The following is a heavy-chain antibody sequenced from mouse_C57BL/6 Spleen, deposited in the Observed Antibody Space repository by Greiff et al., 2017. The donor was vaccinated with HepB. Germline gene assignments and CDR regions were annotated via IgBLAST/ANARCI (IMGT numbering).Heavy chain of an antibody. D-gene: IGHD2-4*01. CDR3: ARAWDYDVSAY. V-gene: IGHV1-80*01. CDR2: IYPGDGDT. J-gene: IGHJ3*01. Sequence: VQLQQSGAELVKPGASVKISCKASGYAFSSYWMNWVKQRPGKGLEWIGQIYPGDGDTNYNGKFKGKATLTADKSSSTAYMKLRSLTSEDSAVYFGARAWDYDVSAYWGQGTLVTVSA. CDR1: GYAFSSYW.